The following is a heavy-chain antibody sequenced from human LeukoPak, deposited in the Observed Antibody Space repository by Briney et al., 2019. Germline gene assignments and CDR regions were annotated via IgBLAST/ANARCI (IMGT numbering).Heavy chain of an antibody. V-gene: IGHV4-4*07. D-gene: IGHD6-13*01. Sequence: SQTLSLTCTVSGGSISSYYWSRIRQPAGKGLEWIGRIYTSGSTNYNPSLKSRVTMSVDTSKNQFSLKLSSVTAADTAVYYCARDYSSTWSFDYYYYYMDVWGKGTTVTISS. J-gene: IGHJ6*03. CDR2: IYTSGST. CDR1: GGSISSYY. CDR3: ARDYSSTWSFDYYYYYMDV.